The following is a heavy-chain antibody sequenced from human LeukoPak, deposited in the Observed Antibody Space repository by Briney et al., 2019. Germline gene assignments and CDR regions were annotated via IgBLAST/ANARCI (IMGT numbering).Heavy chain of an antibody. D-gene: IGHD3-22*01. V-gene: IGHV3-66*02. Sequence: PGGSLRLSCAASGFTVSSNYMTWVRQAPGKGLEWVSVIYSGGSTYYADSVKGRFTISRDNSKNTLYLQMNSLRAEDTAVYYCARDRTMTPDYWGQGTLVTVSS. J-gene: IGHJ4*02. CDR1: GFTVSSNY. CDR3: ARDRTMTPDY. CDR2: IYSGGST.